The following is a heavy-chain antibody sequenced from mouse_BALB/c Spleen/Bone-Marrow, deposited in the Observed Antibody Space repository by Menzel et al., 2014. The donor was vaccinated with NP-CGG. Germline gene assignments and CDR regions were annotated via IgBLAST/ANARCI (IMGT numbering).Heavy chain of an antibody. Sequence: VKLMESGAELVKPGASVKLSCKTSGYTFTNYYIYWVKPRPGQGLEWIGEINPGNGGTNFNERFKSKATLTVDKSSTTAYILLTSLTSEDSAVYYCARGSPYWGQGTLVTVSA. CDR2: INPGNGGT. V-gene: IGHV1S81*02. CDR1: GYTFTNYY. D-gene: IGHD6-2*01. CDR3: ARGSPY. J-gene: IGHJ3*01.